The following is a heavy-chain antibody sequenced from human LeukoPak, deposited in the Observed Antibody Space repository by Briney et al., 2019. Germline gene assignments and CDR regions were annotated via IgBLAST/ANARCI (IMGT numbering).Heavy chain of an antibody. D-gene: IGHD6-13*01. V-gene: IGHV4-4*07. CDR2: IYTSGST. Sequence: RSETLSLTCTVSGGSISRYHWSWIRQPAGEGLVWIGHIYTSGSTNYNPSLKSRVTMSVDTSKNQFSLKLSSVTAADTAVYYCARERTIAAAGRRYYFDYWGRGTMVTVSS. J-gene: IGHJ4*02. CDR3: ARERTIAAAGRRYYFDY. CDR1: GGSISRYH.